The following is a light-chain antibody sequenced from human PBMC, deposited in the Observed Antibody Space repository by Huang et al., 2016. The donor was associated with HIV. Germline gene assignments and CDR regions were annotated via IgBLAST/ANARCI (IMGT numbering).Light chain of an antibody. CDR2: LGS. J-gene: IGKJ4*01. CDR3: MQALQTPLT. Sequence: IVMTQSPLSLPVTPGEPASISCRSSQSLLYSNGYNYLDWYLQKPGQSPQLRIYLGSHRASGVPDRFSGSGSGTDFTLKISRVEAEDVGVYYCMQALQTPLTFGGGTKVEIK. CDR1: QSLLYSNGYNY. V-gene: IGKV2-28*01.